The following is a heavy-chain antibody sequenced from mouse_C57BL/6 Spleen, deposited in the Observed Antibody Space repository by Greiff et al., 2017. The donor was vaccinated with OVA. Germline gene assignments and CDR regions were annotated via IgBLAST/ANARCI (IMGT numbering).Heavy chain of an antibody. D-gene: IGHD2-3*01. CDR3: ARDFYDGFSWFAY. Sequence: DVQLQESGPGLVKPSQSLSLTCSVTGYSITSGYYWNWIRQFPGNKLEWMGYISYDGSNNYNPYLKNRISITRDTSKNQFFLKLNSVTTEDTATYSCARDFYDGFSWFAYWGQGTLVTVSA. J-gene: IGHJ3*01. CDR1: GYSITSGYY. V-gene: IGHV3-6*01. CDR2: ISYDGSN.